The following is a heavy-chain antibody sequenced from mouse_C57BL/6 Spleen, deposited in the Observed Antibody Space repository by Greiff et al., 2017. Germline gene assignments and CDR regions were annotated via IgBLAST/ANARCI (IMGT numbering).Heavy chain of an antibody. D-gene: IGHD2-4*01. CDR3: ARREEYDDDRYVDV. J-gene: IGHJ1*03. V-gene: IGHV1-39*01. CDR1: GYSFTDYN. Sequence: VHVKQSGPELVKPGASVKISCKASGYSFTDYNMNWVKQSNGKSLEWIGVINPNYGTTSYNQNFKGKATMTVDKSSSTAYMQRNRLTSEDSAVYYCARREEYDDDRYVDVWGTGTTVTVSS. CDR2: INPNYGTT.